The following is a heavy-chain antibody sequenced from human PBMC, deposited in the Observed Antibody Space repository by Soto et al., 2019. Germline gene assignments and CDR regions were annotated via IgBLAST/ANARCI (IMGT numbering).Heavy chain of an antibody. CDR1: GGTFSSYA. Sequence: QVQLVQSGAEVKKPGSSVKVSCKASGGTFSSYAISWVRQAPGQGLEWMGGIIPIFGKANYAQKFQGRVTITADESTSTAYMELSSLRSEDTAVYYCARVAYSYGPVHPYFDYWGQGTLVTVSS. D-gene: IGHD5-18*01. CDR2: IIPIFGKA. V-gene: IGHV1-69*01. J-gene: IGHJ4*02. CDR3: ARVAYSYGPVHPYFDY.